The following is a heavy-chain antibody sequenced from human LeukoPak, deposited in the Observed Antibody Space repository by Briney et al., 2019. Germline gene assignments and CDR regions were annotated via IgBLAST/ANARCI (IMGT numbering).Heavy chain of an antibody. CDR2: IYYSGST. CDR1: GGSISSYY. J-gene: IGHJ1*01. Sequence: SETLSLTCTVSGGSISSYYWSWIRPPPGKGLEWIGYIYYSGSTNYNPSLKSRVTISVDTSRNQFSLRLSSVTAADTAVYYCARGGTLWYFQHWGQGTLVTVSS. D-gene: IGHD3-10*01. V-gene: IGHV4-59*01. CDR3: ARGGTLWYFQH.